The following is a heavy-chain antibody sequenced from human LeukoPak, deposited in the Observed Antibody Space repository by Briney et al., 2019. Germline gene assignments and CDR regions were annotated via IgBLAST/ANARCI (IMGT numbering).Heavy chain of an antibody. CDR3: ARQEGASSTSFYGMDV. Sequence: SETLSLTCTVSGGSISSYYWGWIRQPPGKGLEWIGTIYYSGNTYYNPSLKSRVTISVDTSKHQFSLTLSSVTAADTAIYYCARQEGASSTSFYGMDVWGQGTTVTVSS. V-gene: IGHV4-39*01. D-gene: IGHD6-6*01. CDR1: GGSISSYY. CDR2: IYYSGNT. J-gene: IGHJ6*02.